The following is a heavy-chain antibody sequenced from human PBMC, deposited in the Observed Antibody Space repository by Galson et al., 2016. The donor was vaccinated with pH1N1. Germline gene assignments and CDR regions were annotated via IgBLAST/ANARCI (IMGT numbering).Heavy chain of an antibody. V-gene: IGHV4-39*01. Sequence: ETLSLTCTVSGGSISSRNFYLGWIRQPPGKGLEWIGSIYYGESTHYNPSHKSRVTMSVDTSKNQFSLKLSSVTAADTAVYYCASPDYVDVDLDDWYFDLWGRGTLVTVSS. J-gene: IGHJ2*01. CDR2: IYYGEST. CDR1: GGSISSRNFY. D-gene: IGHD4-17*01. CDR3: ASPDYVDVDLDDWYFDL.